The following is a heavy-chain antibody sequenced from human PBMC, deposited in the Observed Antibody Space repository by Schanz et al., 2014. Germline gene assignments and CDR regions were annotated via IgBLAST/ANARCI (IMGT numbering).Heavy chain of an antibody. J-gene: IGHJ6*02. V-gene: IGHV4-39*01. CDR3: ARHSGYYYYYGMDV. CDR1: GGSISSRNYY. Sequence: QLQLQESGPGLVKPSETLSLTCTVSGGSISSRNYYWAWIRQPPGKGLEWIGTISYSGSTYYNPPLKSRAPISVDTPKTQFPLKLSSVTAADTAVYCARHSGYYYYYGMDVWGQGTTVTVSS. CDR2: ISYSGST.